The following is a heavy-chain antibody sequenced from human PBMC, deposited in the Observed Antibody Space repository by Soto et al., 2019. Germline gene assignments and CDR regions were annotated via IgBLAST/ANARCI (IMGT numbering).Heavy chain of an antibody. CDR2: IYPGDSDT. CDR1: GYSFNNNW. D-gene: IGHD3-10*01. J-gene: IGHJ6*02. Sequence: EVQLVQSGAEVKKPGESLKISCKGSGYSFNNNWIGWVRQTSGKGLEWMGIIYPGDSDTRYGPSFQGQVTISVDKSISTAYLQWSSLKASDTAVYYCATNREHSYGSLNWEMVVWGHGTTVTVSS. V-gene: IGHV5-51*01. CDR3: ATNREHSYGSLNWEMVV.